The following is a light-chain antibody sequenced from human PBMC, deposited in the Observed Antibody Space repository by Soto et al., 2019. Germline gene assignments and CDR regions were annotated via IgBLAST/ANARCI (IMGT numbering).Light chain of an antibody. CDR1: SSDIGDSNH. CDR2: EVS. Sequence: QSALTQPASVSGSPGQSITISCTGTSSDIGDSNHVSWYQQHPGKAPKLMIYEVSNRPSGVSNRFSGSKSDNTASLTVSGLQAEDEANFYCSSYKSSTYVFGTGTKLTVL. V-gene: IGLV2-14*01. J-gene: IGLJ1*01. CDR3: SSYKSSTYV.